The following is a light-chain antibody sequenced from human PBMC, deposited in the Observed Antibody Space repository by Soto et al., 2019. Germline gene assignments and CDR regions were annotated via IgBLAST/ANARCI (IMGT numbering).Light chain of an antibody. V-gene: IGKV3-20*01. CDR2: GAS. CDR1: QSVSSNY. Sequence: EIVLTQSPGTLSLSPGERATLSCRASQSVSSNYLTWYQQKPGHAPRLLIYGASSRATGIPDRFSGSGSGTEVTLIISRMEPEDFAVYYCQQYGSSPTYTFGQGTKLEIK. J-gene: IGKJ2*01. CDR3: QQYGSSPTYT.